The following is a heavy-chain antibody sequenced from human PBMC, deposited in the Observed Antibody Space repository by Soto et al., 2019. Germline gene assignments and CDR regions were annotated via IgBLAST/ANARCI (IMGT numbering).Heavy chain of an antibody. Sequence: GGSLRLSCVASGFTFSSYWISWVRQAPGKGLEWVANIKQDGSEKYYVDSVKDRFTISRDNAKNSLYLQMNSLRAEDSAVYYCARVYPGSGWPYHYYGMDVWGQGTTVTVSS. CDR1: GFTFSSYW. CDR3: ARVYPGSGWPYHYYGMDV. V-gene: IGHV3-7*01. CDR2: IKQDGSEK. J-gene: IGHJ6*02. D-gene: IGHD6-19*01.